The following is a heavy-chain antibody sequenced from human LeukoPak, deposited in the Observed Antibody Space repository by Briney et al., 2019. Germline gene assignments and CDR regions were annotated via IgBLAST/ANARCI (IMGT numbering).Heavy chain of an antibody. J-gene: IGHJ4*02. D-gene: IGHD1-26*01. V-gene: IGHV6-1*01. CDR3: GRDLSGSYWGKYYFDY. CDR2: TYYRHKWYN. CDR1: GDSVSSNSAA. Sequence: SQTLSLTCAISGDSVSSNSAAWNWIRQSPSRGLEWLGRTYYRHKWYNEYAVSVKRRLTINPDTSQNQFALQLNSVTPDDTVVYCCGRDLSGSYWGKYYFDYWGQGTLVTVSS.